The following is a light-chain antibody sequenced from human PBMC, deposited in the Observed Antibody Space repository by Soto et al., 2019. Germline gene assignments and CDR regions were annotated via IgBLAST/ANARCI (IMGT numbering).Light chain of an antibody. V-gene: IGKV3-15*01. J-gene: IGKJ5*01. CDR3: QQYNSWPLIT. CDR2: GAS. Sequence: EIVMTHSPGTLSVSPGERATLSCRASQTVSRHLAWYQQKPGQAPRLLIFGASTRATGIPGRFSGSGSGTDFTLTISFLQSEDFAVYYCQQYNSWPLITFGPGTRLEIK. CDR1: QTVSRH.